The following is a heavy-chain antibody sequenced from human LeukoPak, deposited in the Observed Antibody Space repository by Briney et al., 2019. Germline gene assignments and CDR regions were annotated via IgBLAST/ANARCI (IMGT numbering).Heavy chain of an antibody. J-gene: IGHJ4*02. CDR1: GFTFSSYS. V-gene: IGHV3-21*01. CDR2: ISSSSSYI. CDR3: ARDPYCSGGSCYPPPDY. Sequence: GWSLRLSCAASGFTFSSYSMNWVRQAPGKGLEWVSSISSSSSYIYYADSVKGRFTISRDNAKNSLYLQMNSLRAEDTAVYYCARDPYCSGGSCYPPPDYWGQGTLVTVSS. D-gene: IGHD2-15*01.